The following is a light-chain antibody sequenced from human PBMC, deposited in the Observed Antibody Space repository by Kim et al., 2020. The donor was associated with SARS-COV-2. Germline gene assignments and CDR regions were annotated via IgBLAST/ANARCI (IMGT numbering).Light chain of an antibody. CDR1: QSVNSN. Sequence: EIVMTQSPATLSVSPGERATLSCRASQSVNSNLAWYQQKPGQAPRLLIFGASTRATGIPARFSGSGSGTEFTLTISSLQSEDFAVYYCQEYNSWPPYTFGLGTKLEI. J-gene: IGKJ2*01. V-gene: IGKV3-15*01. CDR3: QEYNSWPPYT. CDR2: GAS.